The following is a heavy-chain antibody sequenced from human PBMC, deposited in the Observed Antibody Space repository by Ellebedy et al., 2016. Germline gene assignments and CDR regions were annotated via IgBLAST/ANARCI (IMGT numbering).Heavy chain of an antibody. CDR1: GGSISSYY. Sequence: SETLSLTXTVSGGSISSYYWTWIRKPPGKGLEWIGEINRSGGTNYNPSLKSRVTMSIDKSQNQFSLRLSSVTAADTAVYYCARKGGSFIVDYFDYWGQGILVTVSS. D-gene: IGHD1-26*01. V-gene: IGHV4-34*01. CDR2: INRSGGT. J-gene: IGHJ4*02. CDR3: ARKGGSFIVDYFDY.